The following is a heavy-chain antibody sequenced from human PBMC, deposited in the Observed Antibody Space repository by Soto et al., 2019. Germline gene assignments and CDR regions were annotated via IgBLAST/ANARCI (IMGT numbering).Heavy chain of an antibody. CDR1: NFSISSGYY. J-gene: IGHJ4*02. CDR3: ARTHSGSYYSVFNY. CDR2: IYRSGTT. Sequence: SETLSLTCVVSNFSISSGYYWGWIQQSPGKGPEWIASIYRSGTTSYNPSLKSRVTISVDPSKNQFSLMLTAVTAADTAVYYCARTHSGSYYSVFNYWGRGSLVTVSS. V-gene: IGHV4-38-2*01. D-gene: IGHD1-26*01.